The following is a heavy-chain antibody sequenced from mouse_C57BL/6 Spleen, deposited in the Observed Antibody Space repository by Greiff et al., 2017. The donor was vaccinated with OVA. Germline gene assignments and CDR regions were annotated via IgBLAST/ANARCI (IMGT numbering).Heavy chain of an antibody. Sequence: QVQLKQPGAELVRPGSSVKLSCKASGYTFTSYWMDWVKQRPGQGLEWIGNIYPSDSETHYNQKFKDKATLTVDKSSSTAYMQLSSLTSEDSAVYYCARYGYYGSSYDWYFDVWGTGTTVTVSS. V-gene: IGHV1-61*01. CDR2: IYPSDSET. CDR1: GYTFTSYW. J-gene: IGHJ1*03. CDR3: ARYGYYGSSYDWYFDV. D-gene: IGHD1-1*01.